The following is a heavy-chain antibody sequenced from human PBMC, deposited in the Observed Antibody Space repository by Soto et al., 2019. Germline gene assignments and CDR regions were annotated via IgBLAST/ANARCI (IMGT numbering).Heavy chain of an antibody. CDR2: VYYSGST. V-gene: IGHV4-59*01. CDR3: ARRYGGNFDY. Sequence: PSETLSLTCTVSGGSISSYYWSWIRQPPGKGLEWIGYVYYSGSTNYNPSLKSRVTISVDTSKNQFSLKVRSVTAADTAVYYCARRYGGNFDYWGQETLVTVSS. J-gene: IGHJ4*02. D-gene: IGHD1-26*01. CDR1: GGSISSYY.